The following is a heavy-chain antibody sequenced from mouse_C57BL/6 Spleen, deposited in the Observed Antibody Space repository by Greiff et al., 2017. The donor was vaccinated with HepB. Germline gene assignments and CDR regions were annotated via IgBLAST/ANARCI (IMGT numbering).Heavy chain of an antibody. V-gene: IGHV1-69*01. Sequence: QVQLQQPGAELVMPGASVKLSCKASGYTFTSYWMHWVKQRPGQGLEWIGEIDPSDSYTNYNQKFKGKSTLTVDKSSSTAYMQLSSLTSEDSAVYYCASSFYYYGSRPWDYWGQGTTLTVSS. CDR1: GYTFTSYW. J-gene: IGHJ2*01. CDR3: ASSFYYYGSRPWDY. D-gene: IGHD1-1*01. CDR2: IDPSDSYT.